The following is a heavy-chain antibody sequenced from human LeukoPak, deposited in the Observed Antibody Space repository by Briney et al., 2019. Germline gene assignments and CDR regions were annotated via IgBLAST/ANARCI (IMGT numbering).Heavy chain of an antibody. V-gene: IGHV4-34*01. CDR2: INHSGST. J-gene: IGHJ6*03. D-gene: IGHD3-10*01. Sequence: PSETLSLTCAVYGGSFSGYYWSWIRQPPGKGLEWIGEINHSGSTNYNPSLKSRVTISVDTSKNQFSLKLSSVTAADTAVYYCARILVRGVYYYYMDVWGKGTTVTISS. CDR3: ARILVRGVYYYYMDV. CDR1: GGSFSGYY.